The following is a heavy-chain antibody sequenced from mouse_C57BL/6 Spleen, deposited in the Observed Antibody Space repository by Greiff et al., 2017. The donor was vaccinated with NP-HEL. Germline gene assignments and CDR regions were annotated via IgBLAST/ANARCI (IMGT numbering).Heavy chain of an antibody. J-gene: IGHJ1*03. D-gene: IGHD1-1*01. CDR2: IDPSDSYS. CDR1: GYTFTSYW. CDR3: ARGGYYGSSYVGYFDV. Sequence: QVQLQQPGAELVKPGASVKLSCKASGYTFTSYWMQWVKQRPGQGLVWIGEIDPSDSYSNYNKKFKGKATLTVDTSSSTAYMQLRSLTSEDSAVYYCARGGYYGSSYVGYFDVWGTGTTVTVSS. V-gene: IGHV1-50*01.